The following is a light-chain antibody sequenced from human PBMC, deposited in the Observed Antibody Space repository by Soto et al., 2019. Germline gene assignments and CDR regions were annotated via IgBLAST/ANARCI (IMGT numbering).Light chain of an antibody. J-gene: IGLJ2*01. CDR1: SSDVGGYNY. Sequence: QSALTQPASVSGSPGQSITISCTGTSSDVGGYNYVSWYQQHPGKAPKLIIYKVSNRPSGVSNRFSGSKSGNTASLTISGLQAEDEADYYCNSYTRSSTLVFGGGTQLTVL. CDR2: KVS. V-gene: IGLV2-14*03. CDR3: NSYTRSSTLV.